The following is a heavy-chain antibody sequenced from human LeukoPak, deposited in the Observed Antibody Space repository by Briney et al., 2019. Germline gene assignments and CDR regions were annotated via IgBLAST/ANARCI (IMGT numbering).Heavy chain of an antibody. D-gene: IGHD5-24*01. V-gene: IGHV4-34*01. CDR2: INHGGST. CDR3: ARVVGDGYNYPYYFDY. J-gene: IGHJ4*02. CDR1: GGSFSDYY. Sequence: SETLSLTCAVYGGSFSDYYWSWIRQPPGKGLEWIGEINHGGSTNYNPSLKSRVTMSVDTSKNQFSLKLSSVTAADTAVYYCARVVGDGYNYPYYFDYWGQGTLVTVPS.